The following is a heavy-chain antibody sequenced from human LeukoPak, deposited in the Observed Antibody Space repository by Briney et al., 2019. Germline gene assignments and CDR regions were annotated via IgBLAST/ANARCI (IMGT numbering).Heavy chain of an antibody. V-gene: IGHV1-18*01. D-gene: IGHD2-2*01. CDR1: GYTFTSYG. Sequence: ASVKVSCKASGYTFTSYGISWVRQAPGQGLEWMGWISAYNGNTNYAQKLQGRVTMTTDTSTSTAYMELRCLRSDDTAVYYCARARGYCSSTSCWFDLWGRGTLVTVSS. CDR3: ARARGYCSSTSCWFDL. CDR2: ISAYNGNT. J-gene: IGHJ2*01.